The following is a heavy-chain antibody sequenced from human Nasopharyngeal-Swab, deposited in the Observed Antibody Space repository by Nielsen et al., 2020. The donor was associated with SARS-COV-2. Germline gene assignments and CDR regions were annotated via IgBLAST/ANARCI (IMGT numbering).Heavy chain of an antibody. D-gene: IGHD3-3*01. CDR3: ARGGLGVVTHDAFDI. Sequence: SETLSLTCAVYGGSFSGYYWSWIRQPPGKGLEWIGEINHSGSTNYNPSLKSRVTISVDTSKNQFSLKLSSVIAADTAVYYCARGGLGVVTHDAFDIWGQGTMVTVSS. J-gene: IGHJ3*02. V-gene: IGHV4-34*01. CDR1: GGSFSGYY. CDR2: INHSGST.